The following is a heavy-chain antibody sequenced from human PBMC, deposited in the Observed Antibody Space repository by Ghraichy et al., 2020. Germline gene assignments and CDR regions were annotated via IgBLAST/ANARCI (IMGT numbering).Heavy chain of an antibody. J-gene: IGHJ4*02. CDR3: ARDRGSYYYFDY. CDR1: GFTFSSYD. D-gene: IGHD1-26*01. CDR2: ISYDGSNK. Sequence: GGSLRLSCAASGFTFSSYDMHWVRQAPGKGLEWVAVISYDGSNKYYADSVKGRFTISRDNAKNTLYLQMNSLRAEDTAVYYCARDRGSYYYFDYWGQGTLVTVSS. V-gene: IGHV3-30*04.